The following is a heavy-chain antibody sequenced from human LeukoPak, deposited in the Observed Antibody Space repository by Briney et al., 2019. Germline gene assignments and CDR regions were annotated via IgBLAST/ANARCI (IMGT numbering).Heavy chain of an antibody. D-gene: IGHD1-26*01. CDR1: GGSISSYY. V-gene: IGHV4-4*07. CDR3: ASEGYLNWFDP. J-gene: IGHJ5*02. CDR2: IYTSGST. Sequence: SETLSLTCTVSGGSISSYYWSWIRQPAGKGLEWIGGIYTSGSTNYNPSLKSRVTMSVDTSKNQFSLKLSSVTAADTAVYYCASEGYLNWFDPWGQGTLVTVSS.